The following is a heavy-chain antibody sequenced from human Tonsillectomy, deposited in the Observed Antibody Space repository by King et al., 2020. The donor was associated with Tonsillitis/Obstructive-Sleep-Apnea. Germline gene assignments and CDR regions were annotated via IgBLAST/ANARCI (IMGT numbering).Heavy chain of an antibody. D-gene: IGHD3-3*01. CDR1: GGSISSYY. Sequence: VQLQESGPGLVKPSETLSLTCTVSGGSISSYYWSWIRQPPGKRLEWIGYIYYSGSTNYNPSLKSRVTISVDTSKNQFSLKLSSVTAADTAVYYCASYYDFWSGYPYWGQGTLVTVSS. CDR3: ASYYDFWSGYPY. V-gene: IGHV4-59*01. J-gene: IGHJ4*02. CDR2: IYYSGST.